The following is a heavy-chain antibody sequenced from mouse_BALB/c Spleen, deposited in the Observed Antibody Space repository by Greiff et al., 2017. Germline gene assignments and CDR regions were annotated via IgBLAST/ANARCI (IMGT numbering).Heavy chain of an antibody. J-gene: IGHJ1*01. CDR2: IDPENGDT. D-gene: IGHD1-1*01. CDR3: KSEVITTVVAHFDV. CDR1: GFNIKDYY. Sequence: EVKLQESGAELVRSGASVKLSCTASGFNIKDYYMHWVKQRPEQGLEWIGWIDPENGDTEYAPKFQGKATMTADTSSNTAYLQLSSLTSEDTAVYYCKSEVITTVVAHFDVWGAGTTVTVSS. V-gene: IGHV14-4*02.